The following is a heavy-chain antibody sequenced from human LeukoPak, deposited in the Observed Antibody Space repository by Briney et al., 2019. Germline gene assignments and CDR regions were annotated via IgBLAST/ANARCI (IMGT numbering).Heavy chain of an antibody. CDR3: ARDRIAVAGFDY. V-gene: IGHV1-46*01. J-gene: IGHJ4*02. D-gene: IGHD6-19*01. Sequence: GASVKVSCKASGYTFTSYYMHWVRQAPGQGLEWMGIINPSGGSTSYAQKFQGRVTMTRDTSTSTVYMELSSLRSEDTAMYYCARDRIAVAGFDYWGQGTLVTVSS. CDR1: GYTFTSYY. CDR2: INPSGGST.